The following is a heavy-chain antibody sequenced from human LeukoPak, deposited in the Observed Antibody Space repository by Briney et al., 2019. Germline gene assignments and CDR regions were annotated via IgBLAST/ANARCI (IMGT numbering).Heavy chain of an antibody. CDR2: ISAYNGNT. CDR1: GYTFTSYG. D-gene: IGHD3-16*01. CDR3: ARHKGLTDYVLSY. V-gene: IGHV1-18*01. Sequence: ASVKVSCKASGYTFTSYGISWVRQAPGQGLEWMGWISAYNGNTNYAQKLQGRVTMTTDTSTSTAYRELRSLRSDDTAVYYCARHKGLTDYVLSYWGQGTLVTVSS. J-gene: IGHJ4*02.